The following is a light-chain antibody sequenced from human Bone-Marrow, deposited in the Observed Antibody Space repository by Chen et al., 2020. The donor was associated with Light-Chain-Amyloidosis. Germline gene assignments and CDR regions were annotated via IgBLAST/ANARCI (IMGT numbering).Light chain of an antibody. Sequence: QSVLTQPPSAPGTPGPRFTISWSGSSSNIGGNPVNWYHQLPGTAPKLLVYSNNHRPSGVPDRFSGSNSGTSASLAISGLQSGDEADYYCAAYDDSLNGVVFGGGTKLTVL. J-gene: IGLJ2*01. CDR3: AAYDDSLNGVV. CDR1: SSNIGGNP. CDR2: SNN. V-gene: IGLV1-44*01.